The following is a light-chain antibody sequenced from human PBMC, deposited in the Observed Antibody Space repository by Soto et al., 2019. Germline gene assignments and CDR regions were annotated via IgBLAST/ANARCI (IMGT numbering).Light chain of an antibody. V-gene: IGKV1-39*01. CDR1: QSISSY. Sequence: DIQMTQSPSSLSASVGDRVTITCRASQSISSYLNWYQQKPGKAPKLLIYAAASLQSGVPSRFSGSGSGTDFTLTISSLQPEDFATDYCQQSYSNPYTFGQGTKVVIK. CDR2: AAA. CDR3: QQSYSNPYT. J-gene: IGKJ2*01.